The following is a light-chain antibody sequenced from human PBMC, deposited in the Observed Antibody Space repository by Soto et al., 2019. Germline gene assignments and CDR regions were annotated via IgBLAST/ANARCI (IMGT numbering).Light chain of an antibody. Sequence: DIQLTQSPSFLSASVGDRVTITCRASQGISSYLAWYQQKPGKAPKVLIYAASTLQSGVPSRFSGSGSGTEFTLTSSSLQPEDFATYYCQQVNSYPRTFGPGTKVYIK. V-gene: IGKV1-9*01. CDR3: QQVNSYPRT. J-gene: IGKJ3*01. CDR2: AAS. CDR1: QGISSY.